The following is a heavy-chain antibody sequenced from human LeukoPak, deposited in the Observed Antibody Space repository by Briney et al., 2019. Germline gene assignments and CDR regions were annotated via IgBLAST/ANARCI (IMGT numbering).Heavy chain of an antibody. Sequence: GGSLRPSCAASGFTFSSYAMSWVRQAPGKGLEWVSAISGSGGSTYYADSVKGRFTISRDNSKNTLYLQMNSLRAEDTAVYYCAKDWRIGAARPSWFDPWGQGTLVTVSS. CDR2: ISGSGGST. J-gene: IGHJ5*02. D-gene: IGHD6-6*01. V-gene: IGHV3-23*01. CDR1: GFTFSSYA. CDR3: AKDWRIGAARPSWFDP.